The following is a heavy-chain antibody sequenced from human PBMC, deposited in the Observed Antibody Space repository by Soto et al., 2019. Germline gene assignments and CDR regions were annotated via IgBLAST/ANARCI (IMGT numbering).Heavy chain of an antibody. Sequence: EVQLLESGGGLVQPGGSLRLACAASGFTFNNYAMNWVRQAPGRGLEWVSIISPNGDSTYYADSVKGRFTISRDNSQNPGFLQMPSLRAEDTAIYFCAKVRLTDYLRYAPHLWGQGTLVTVSS. CDR2: ISPNGDST. CDR1: GFTFNNYA. CDR3: AKVRLTDYLRYAPHL. J-gene: IGHJ3*01. V-gene: IGHV3-23*01. D-gene: IGHD2-8*01.